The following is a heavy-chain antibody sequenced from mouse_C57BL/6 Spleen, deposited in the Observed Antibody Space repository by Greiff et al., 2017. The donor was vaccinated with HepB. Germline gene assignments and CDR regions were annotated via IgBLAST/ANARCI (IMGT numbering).Heavy chain of an antibody. J-gene: IGHJ3*01. V-gene: IGHV1-55*01. CDR1: GYTFTSYW. CDR2: IYPGSGST. Sequence: QVQLQQPGAELVKPGASVKMSCKASGYTFTSYWITWVKQRPGQGLEWIGDIYPGSGSTNYNEKFKSKATLTVDTSSSTAYMQLSSLTSEDSAVYYCAREGGYGNYVFAYWGQGTLVTVSA. CDR3: AREGGYGNYVFAY. D-gene: IGHD2-1*01.